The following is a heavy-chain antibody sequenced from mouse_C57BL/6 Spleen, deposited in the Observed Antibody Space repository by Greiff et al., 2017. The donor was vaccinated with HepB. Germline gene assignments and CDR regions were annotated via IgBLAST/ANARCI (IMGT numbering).Heavy chain of an antibody. CDR3: TMGSSYAMDY. V-gene: IGHV1-15*01. Sequence: QVQLQQSGAELVRPGASVTLSCKASGYTFTDYEMHWVKQTPVHGLEWIGAIDPETGGTAYNQKFKGKAILTADKSSSTAYMELRSLTSEDSAVYYCTMGSSYAMDYWGQGTSVTVSS. D-gene: IGHD1-3*01. CDR1: GYTFTDYE. J-gene: IGHJ4*01. CDR2: IDPETGGT.